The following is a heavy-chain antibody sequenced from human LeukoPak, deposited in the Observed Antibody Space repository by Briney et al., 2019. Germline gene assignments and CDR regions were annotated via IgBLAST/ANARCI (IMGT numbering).Heavy chain of an antibody. CDR2: INPGDSDT. D-gene: IGHD3-10*01. Sequence: GESLKISCKGSGYTFINYWIAWVRQMPGKGLEWMAIINPGDSDTRYSPSFQGQVTISADKSISTVYLQWGSLKASDTAMYYCARQPGAGWFDPWGQGTLVTVSS. J-gene: IGHJ5*02. CDR1: GYTFINYW. CDR3: ARQPGAGWFDP. V-gene: IGHV5-51*01.